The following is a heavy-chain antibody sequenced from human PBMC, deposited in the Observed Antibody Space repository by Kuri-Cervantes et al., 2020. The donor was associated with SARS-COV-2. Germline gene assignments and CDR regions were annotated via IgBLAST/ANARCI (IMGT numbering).Heavy chain of an antibody. Sequence: SETLSLTCTVSGGSISSYYWGWIRQPPGKGLEWIGYIYYSGSTNYNPSLKSRVTISVDTSKNQFSLKLSSVTAADTAVYYCARHVHQLLYWDNWFDPWGQGTLVTVSS. CDR1: GGSISSYY. D-gene: IGHD2-2*02. CDR2: IYYSGST. V-gene: IGHV4-59*08. J-gene: IGHJ5*02. CDR3: ARHVHQLLYWDNWFDP.